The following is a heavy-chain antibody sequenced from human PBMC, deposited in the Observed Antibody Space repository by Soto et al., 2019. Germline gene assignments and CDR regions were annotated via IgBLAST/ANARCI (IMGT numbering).Heavy chain of an antibody. CDR2: IIPIFGTA. Sequence: QVQLVQSGAEVKKPGSSVKVSCKASGGTFSSYAITWVRQAPGQGLEWMGGIIPIFGTANYAQKFQGRVTMTADESTRPAYVEMSSLGSEDTDVYYCAMENCGGDCHEDPRRDGWGQGTTGTVAS. CDR1: GGTFSSYA. CDR3: AMENCGGDCHEDPRRDG. J-gene: IGHJ6*02. V-gene: IGHV1-69*01. D-gene: IGHD2-21*02.